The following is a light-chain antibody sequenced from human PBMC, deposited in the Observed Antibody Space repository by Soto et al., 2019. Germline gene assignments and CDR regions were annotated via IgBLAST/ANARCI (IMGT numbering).Light chain of an antibody. J-gene: IGKJ1*01. Sequence: EIVMTQSPATLSVSPGERATLSCRASQSVSSDLAWYQQKPGQAPRLLIYGASNRATGIPDRFSGSGSGADFARTMSRLESEEFAVYYGKQYGSSGTFGQGTKVDIK. V-gene: IGKV3-20*01. CDR2: GAS. CDR1: QSVSSD. CDR3: KQYGSSGT.